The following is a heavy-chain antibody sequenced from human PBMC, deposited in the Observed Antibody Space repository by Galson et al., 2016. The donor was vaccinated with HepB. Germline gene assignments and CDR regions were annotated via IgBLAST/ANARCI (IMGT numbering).Heavy chain of an antibody. CDR2: TSGGDGRT. CDR3: AKARGQWLGFDP. D-gene: IGHD6-19*01. Sequence: SLRLSCAASGFTLNNYAMSWVRQAAGKGLEWVSATSGGDGRTYYADSVRGRFTISRDKSKNTLYLQMDSLRVEDTAIYYCAKARGQWLGFDPWGHGTTVTVSS. J-gene: IGHJ5*02. V-gene: IGHV3-23*01. CDR1: GFTLNNYA.